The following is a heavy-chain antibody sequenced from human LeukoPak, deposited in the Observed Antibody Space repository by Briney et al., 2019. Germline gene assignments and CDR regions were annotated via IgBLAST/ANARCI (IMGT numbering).Heavy chain of an antibody. Sequence: SETLSLTCTVSGGSISPYYWSWVRQPPGKGLEWIAYIFYNGSTNYNPSLKSRVTISLDTSKEQVSLKVSSVTAADTAVYYCARGGYYYMDVWGKGTTVTVSS. CDR1: GGSISPYY. J-gene: IGHJ6*03. CDR2: IFYNGST. V-gene: IGHV4-59*01. CDR3: ARGGYYYMDV.